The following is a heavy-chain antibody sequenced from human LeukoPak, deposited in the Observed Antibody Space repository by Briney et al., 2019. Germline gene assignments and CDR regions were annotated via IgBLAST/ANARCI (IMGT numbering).Heavy chain of an antibody. J-gene: IGHJ4*02. CDR3: ARDLFLLWFGDPRGYFDY. Sequence: GGSLRLPCAASGLTFSSYSMNWVRQAPGKGLEWVSSISSSSSYIYYADSVKGRFTISRDNAKNSLYLQMNSLRAEDTAVYYCARDLFLLWFGDPRGYFDYWGQGTLVTVSS. D-gene: IGHD3-10*01. CDR1: GLTFSSYS. CDR2: ISSSSSYI. V-gene: IGHV3-21*01.